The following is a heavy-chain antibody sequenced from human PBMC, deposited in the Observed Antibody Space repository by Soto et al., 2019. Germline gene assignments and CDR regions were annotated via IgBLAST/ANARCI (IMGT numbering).Heavy chain of an antibody. J-gene: IGHJ6*02. Sequence: SETLSLTCPVSGGYICSSSYYWGWIRQPPGKGLEWIGSIYYSGSTYYNPSLKSRVTISVDTSKNQFSLKLSSVTAADTAVYFCARPQQLNYYYGMDVWGQGTTVTVSS. V-gene: IGHV4-39*01. D-gene: IGHD6-13*01. CDR2: IYYSGST. CDR1: GGYICSSSYY. CDR3: ARPQQLNYYYGMDV.